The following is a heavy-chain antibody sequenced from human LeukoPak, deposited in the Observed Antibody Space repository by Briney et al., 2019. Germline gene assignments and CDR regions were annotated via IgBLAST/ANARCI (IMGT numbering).Heavy chain of an antibody. D-gene: IGHD3-10*01. Sequence: ASVKVSCKVSGYTLTELSMHWVRQAPGKGLEWMGGFDPEDGETIYAQEFQGRVTMTEDTSTDTAYMELSSLRSEDTAVYYCATALGYKGSSKPFDYWGQGTLVTVSS. CDR2: FDPEDGET. CDR1: GYTLTELS. CDR3: ATALGYKGSSKPFDY. V-gene: IGHV1-24*01. J-gene: IGHJ4*02.